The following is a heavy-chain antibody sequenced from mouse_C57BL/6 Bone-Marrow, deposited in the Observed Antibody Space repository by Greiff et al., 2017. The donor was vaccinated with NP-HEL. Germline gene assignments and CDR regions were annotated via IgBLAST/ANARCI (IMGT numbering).Heavy chain of an antibody. V-gene: IGHV1-39*01. J-gene: IGHJ1*03. Sequence: VQLKESGPELVKPGASVKISCKASGYSFTDYNMNWVKQSNGKSLEWIGVINPNYGTTSYNQKFKGKATLTVDQSSSTAYMQLNSLTSEDSAAYYCAREGGTTVVAPWYFDVWGTGTTVTVSS. CDR1: GYSFTDYN. CDR3: AREGGTTVVAPWYFDV. CDR2: INPNYGTT. D-gene: IGHD1-1*01.